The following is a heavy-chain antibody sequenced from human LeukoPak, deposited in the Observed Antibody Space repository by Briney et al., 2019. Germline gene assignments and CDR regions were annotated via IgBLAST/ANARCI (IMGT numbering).Heavy chain of an antibody. V-gene: IGHV1-46*01. CDR3: AREGVTIFGVALYGMDV. CDR2: INPSGGST. CDR1: GYTFTNYY. D-gene: IGHD3-3*01. Sequence: ASVKVSCKASGYTFTNYYMHWVRQAPGQGLEWMGIINPSGGSTSYAQKFQGRVTMTRDSSTSTVYMELRSLRSDDTAVYYCAREGVTIFGVALYGMDVWGQGTTVTVSS. J-gene: IGHJ6*02.